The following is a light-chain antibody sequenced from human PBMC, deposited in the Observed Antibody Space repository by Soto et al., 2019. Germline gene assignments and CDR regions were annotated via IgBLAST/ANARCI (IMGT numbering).Light chain of an antibody. J-gene: IGKJ4*01. Sequence: EIVLTQSPATLSLSPGERATLSCRASQSVSSYLALYQQKPAQAPRLLIYDASNRATGIPARFSGSGSGTDFTLTISSLEPEDFAVYYCQQRSNWPLTFGGGTKVEIK. CDR2: DAS. V-gene: IGKV3-11*01. CDR3: QQRSNWPLT. CDR1: QSVSSY.